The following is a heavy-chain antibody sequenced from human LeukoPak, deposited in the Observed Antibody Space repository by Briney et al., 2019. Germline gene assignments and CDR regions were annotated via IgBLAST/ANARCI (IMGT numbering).Heavy chain of an antibody. D-gene: IGHD7-27*01. J-gene: IGHJ4*02. CDR2: ISSSGSII. CDR1: GFIFSDYY. CDR3: ASRKLGNDY. V-gene: IGHV3-11*01. Sequence: GGSLRLSCTTSGFIFSDYYMSWIRQAPGKGLEWVSYISSSGSIIYYADSVKGRFTISRDNAKNSLYLQMNSLRAEDTAVYYCASRKLGNDYWGQGTLVTVSS.